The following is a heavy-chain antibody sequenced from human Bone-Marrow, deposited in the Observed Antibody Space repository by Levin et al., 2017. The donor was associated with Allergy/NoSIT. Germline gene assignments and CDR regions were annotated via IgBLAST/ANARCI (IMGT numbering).Heavy chain of an antibody. V-gene: IGHV3-7*01. CDR1: GFTFSGYW. J-gene: IGHJ4*02. CDR3: ARNGAWSFEF. Sequence: GGSLRLSCASSGFTFSGYWMAWVRQAPGNGLEWVANINRDGGDGYYVDSVKGRFTISRDNARNSLDLQMNSLRVEDTAVYYCARNGAWSFEFWGQGALVTVSS. D-gene: IGHD2-8*01. CDR2: INRDGGDG.